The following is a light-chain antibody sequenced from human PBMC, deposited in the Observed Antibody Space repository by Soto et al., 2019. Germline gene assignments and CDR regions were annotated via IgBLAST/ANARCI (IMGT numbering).Light chain of an antibody. CDR3: QQYGSSPRT. CDR1: QSVSRSY. Sequence: EIVLTQSPGTLSLSPGERATLSCRASQSVSRSYLAWYRQKPGQAPRLLIHGASSRATGIPDRFSGSGSGTDFTLTISRLEPEDFAVYYCQQYGSSPRTFGQGTKVDIK. V-gene: IGKV3-20*01. J-gene: IGKJ1*01. CDR2: GAS.